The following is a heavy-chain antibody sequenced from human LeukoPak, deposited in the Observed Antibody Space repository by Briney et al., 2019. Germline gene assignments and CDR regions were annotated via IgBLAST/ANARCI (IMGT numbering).Heavy chain of an antibody. Sequence: GGSLRLSCAASGLTFSSYWMDSVRQAPGKGLEWVANINQDGSQKYYVDSVKGRFTISRDNAGNSLYLQMNSLRAEDTAVYYCSGSLNSWGQGTLVTVSS. V-gene: IGHV3-7*01. CDR2: INQDGSQK. CDR1: GLTFSSYW. CDR3: SGSLNS. J-gene: IGHJ4*02.